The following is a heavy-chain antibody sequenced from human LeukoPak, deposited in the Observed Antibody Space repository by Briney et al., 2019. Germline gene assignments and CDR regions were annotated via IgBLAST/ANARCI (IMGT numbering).Heavy chain of an antibody. Sequence: GGSLRLSCAASGFTFSSYGMHWVRQAPGKGLEWVAVISYDGSNKYYADSVKGRFTISRDNSKNTLYLQMNSLRAEDTAVYYCAKGDWYYYGSGSYSVIDYWGQGTLVTVSS. CDR3: AKGDWYYYGSGSYSVIDY. V-gene: IGHV3-30*18. D-gene: IGHD3-10*01. CDR1: GFTFSSYG. J-gene: IGHJ4*02. CDR2: ISYDGSNK.